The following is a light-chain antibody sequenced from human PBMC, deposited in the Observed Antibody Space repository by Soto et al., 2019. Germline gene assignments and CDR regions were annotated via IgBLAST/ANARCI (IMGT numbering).Light chain of an antibody. CDR2: LVS. Sequence: DMVMTQSPLSLSATPGEPASISCRSSQSLLHSNGFKNLDWYLQKPGQSPQLLIYLVSNRASGVPDRFSGSGSGTDFTLKISRVEAEDVGVYYCMEALQTPRTFGQGTKVEIK. V-gene: IGKV2-28*01. J-gene: IGKJ1*01. CDR1: QSLLHSNGFKN. CDR3: MEALQTPRT.